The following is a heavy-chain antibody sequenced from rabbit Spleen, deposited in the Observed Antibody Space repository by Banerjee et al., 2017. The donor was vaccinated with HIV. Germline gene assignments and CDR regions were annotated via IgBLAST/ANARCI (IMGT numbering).Heavy chain of an antibody. CDR2: MLTGNSYT. J-gene: IGHJ4*01. CDR1: GFSSSSSYW. V-gene: IGHV1S45*01. D-gene: IGHD4-1*01. CDR3: ARDLAGVIGWNFNL. Sequence: EESGGGLVQPEGSLTLSCTASGFSSSSSYWICWVRQAPGKGLEWIGCMLTGNSYTQYAYWAKGRFTISKTSSPSVTLQMTSLTAADTATYFCARDLAGVIGWNFNLWGQGTLVTVS.